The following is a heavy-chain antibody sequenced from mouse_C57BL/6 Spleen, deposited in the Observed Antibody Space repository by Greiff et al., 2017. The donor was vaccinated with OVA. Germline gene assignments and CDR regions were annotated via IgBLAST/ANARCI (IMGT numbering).Heavy chain of an antibody. Sequence: VQLQQSGAELVRPGASVTLSCKASGYTFTVYEMHWVKQTPVHGLEWIGAIDPETGGTAYNQKFKGKAILTADKSSSTAYMELRSLTSEDSAVYYCTRPWDSYYFDYWGQGTTLTVSS. CDR1: GYTFTVYE. CDR2: IDPETGGT. D-gene: IGHD4-1*01. CDR3: TRPWDSYYFDY. V-gene: IGHV1-15*01. J-gene: IGHJ2*01.